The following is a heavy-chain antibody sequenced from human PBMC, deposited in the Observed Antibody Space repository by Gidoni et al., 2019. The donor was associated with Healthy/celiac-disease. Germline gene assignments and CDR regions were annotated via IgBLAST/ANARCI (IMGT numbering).Heavy chain of an antibody. D-gene: IGHD6-13*01. V-gene: IGHV4-34*01. J-gene: IGHJ4*02. Sequence: QVQLQQCGAGLLKPSETLSLTCAVYGGSFSGYYWSWIRQPPGKGLEWIGEINHSGSTNDNPSLKSRVTISVDTSKNQFSLKLSSVTAADTAVYYCARRLLRSYSSSWSAFDYWGQGTLVTVSS. CDR3: ARRLLRSYSSSWSAFDY. CDR1: GGSFSGYY. CDR2: INHSGST.